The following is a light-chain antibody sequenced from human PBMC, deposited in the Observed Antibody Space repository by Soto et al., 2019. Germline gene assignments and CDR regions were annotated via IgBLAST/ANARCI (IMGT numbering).Light chain of an antibody. V-gene: IGLV2-14*01. CDR2: EVT. J-gene: IGLJ1*01. CDR1: RSDIGDSNF. Sequence: QSALTQPASVSGSPGQSVTISCTGPRSDIGDSNFISWYQHSPGKAPRLLIYEVTNRPSGVSKRFSGSKAGNTASLTISGLLDDDEADYFCASFISGTILIFGTGTKLTVL. CDR3: ASFISGTILI.